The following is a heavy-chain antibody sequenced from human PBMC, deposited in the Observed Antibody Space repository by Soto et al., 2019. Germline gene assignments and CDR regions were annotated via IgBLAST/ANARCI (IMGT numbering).Heavy chain of an antibody. Sequence: GESLKISCKGSGYSFTSYWISWVRQMPGKGLEWMGRIDPSDSYTNYSPSFQGHVTISADKSISTAYLQWSSLKASDTAMYYCARLSSNWNYVENGRDVGGQGTTVTVSS. CDR2: IDPSDSYT. V-gene: IGHV5-10-1*01. CDR1: GYSFTSYW. D-gene: IGHD1-7*01. CDR3: ARLSSNWNYVENGRDV. J-gene: IGHJ6*02.